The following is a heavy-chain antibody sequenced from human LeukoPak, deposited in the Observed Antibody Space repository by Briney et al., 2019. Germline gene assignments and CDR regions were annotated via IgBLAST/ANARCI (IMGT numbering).Heavy chain of an antibody. D-gene: IGHD6-6*01. J-gene: IGHJ4*02. CDR1: GYSFTSYW. CDR2: IYPGDSDT. CDR3: ARRVAARPGLYYFDY. V-gene: IGHV5-51*01. Sequence: GESLQISCKGSGYSFTSYWIGWVRPLPGKGLEWMGIIYPGDSDTRYSPSFQGQVTISADKSISTAYLQWSSLKASDTAMYYCARRVAARPGLYYFDYWGQGTLVTVSS.